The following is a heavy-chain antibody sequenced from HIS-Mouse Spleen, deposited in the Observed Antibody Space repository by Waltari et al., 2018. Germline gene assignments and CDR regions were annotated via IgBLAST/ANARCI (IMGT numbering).Heavy chain of an antibody. D-gene: IGHD7-27*01. CDR3: ARSRTGGWYFDL. CDR2: IYYSGRH. Sequence: QLQLQESGPGLVKPSETLSLTCTVSGGSISSSSYYWGWIRQPPGKGLEWIGSIYYSGRHDYDPSLKSRVTISVDTSKNQFSLKLSSVTAADTAVYYCARSRTGGWYFDLWGRGTLVTVSS. CDR1: GGSISSSSYY. J-gene: IGHJ2*01. V-gene: IGHV4-39*07.